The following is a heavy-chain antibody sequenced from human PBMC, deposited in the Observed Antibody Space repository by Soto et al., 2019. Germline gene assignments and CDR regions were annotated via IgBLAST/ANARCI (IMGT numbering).Heavy chain of an antibody. Sequence: PGESLKISCKGSGYSFTSYWIGWVRQMPGKGLEWMGIIYPGDSDTRYSPSFQGQVTISADKSISTAYLQWSSLKASDTAMYYCAREYCSGGSCRNRNFDYWGQGTLVTVSS. D-gene: IGHD2-15*01. CDR1: GYSFTSYW. V-gene: IGHV5-51*01. CDR3: AREYCSGGSCRNRNFDY. J-gene: IGHJ4*02. CDR2: IYPGDSDT.